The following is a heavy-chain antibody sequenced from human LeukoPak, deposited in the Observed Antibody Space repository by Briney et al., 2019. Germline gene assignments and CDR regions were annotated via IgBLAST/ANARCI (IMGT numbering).Heavy chain of an antibody. J-gene: IGHJ5*02. CDR3: ARDSLTFGGVIVANNWFDP. V-gene: IGHV1-69*13. CDR1: GGTFISYA. CDR2: IIPIFGTA. D-gene: IGHD3-16*02. Sequence: SVTVSFKASGGTFISYAISWVRQAPGQGLEWMGGIIPIFGTANYAQKFQGRVTITADESTSTAYMELSSLRSEDTAVYYCARDSLTFGGVIVANNWFDPWGQGTLVTVSS.